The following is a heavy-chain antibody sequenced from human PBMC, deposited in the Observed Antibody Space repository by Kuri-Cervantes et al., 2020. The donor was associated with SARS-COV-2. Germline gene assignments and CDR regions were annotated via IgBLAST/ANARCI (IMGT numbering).Heavy chain of an antibody. CDR3: AASPISRVVVAAHAHYYYGMDV. Sequence: SVKVSCKASGFTFTSSAVQWVRQARGQRLEWIGWIVVGSGNTNYAQKFQERVTITRDMSTSTAYMELSSLRSEDTAVYYCAASPISRVVVAAHAHYYYGMDVWGQGTTVTVSS. D-gene: IGHD2-15*01. CDR2: IVVGSGNT. CDR1: GFTFTSSA. J-gene: IGHJ6*02. V-gene: IGHV1-58*01.